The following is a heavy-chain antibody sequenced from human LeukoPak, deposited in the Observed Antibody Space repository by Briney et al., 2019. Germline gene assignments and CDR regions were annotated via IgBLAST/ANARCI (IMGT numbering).Heavy chain of an antibody. Sequence: PGGSLRLSCAASGFTFSSYGMHWVCQAPGKGLEWVAVIWYDGSNKYYADSVKGRFTISRDNSKNTLYLQMNSLRVEDTAVYYCARGEGGYYYRLGDWGQGTLVTVSS. V-gene: IGHV3-33*01. CDR2: IWYDGSNK. CDR1: GFTFSSYG. D-gene: IGHD3-22*01. CDR3: ARGEGGYYYRLGD. J-gene: IGHJ4*02.